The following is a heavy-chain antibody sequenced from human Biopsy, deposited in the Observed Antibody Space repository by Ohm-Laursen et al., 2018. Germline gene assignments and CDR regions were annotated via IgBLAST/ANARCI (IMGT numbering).Heavy chain of an antibody. Sequence: GESLRISCKGSRDSFINYWIGWVRQTPGKGLEYMGIIYPEDSDTRYSTSFQGQVIISVDMSISTAYLQWSSLKASDSGMYYWVRPGSPRHCSGGYCATGWFDSWGQGTLVTVSS. CDR2: IYPEDSDT. D-gene: IGHD2-15*01. CDR3: VRPGSPRHCSGGYCATGWFDS. CDR1: RDSFINYW. J-gene: IGHJ5*01. V-gene: IGHV5-51*03.